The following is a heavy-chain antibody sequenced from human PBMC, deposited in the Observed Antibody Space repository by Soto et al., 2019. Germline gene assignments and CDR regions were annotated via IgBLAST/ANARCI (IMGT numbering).Heavy chain of an antibody. CDR2: ISAYSGYT. CDR1: GYTSTSYG. Sequence: QVQLVQSGAEVKKPGASVKVSCKASGYTSTSYGISWVRQAPGQGPEWMGWISAYSGYTHYAQKLQGRVTMTTDTPTSTAHMELRRLRSDDTAVYYCARLPHGYTYGQYSDYWGQGTQVTVSS. CDR3: ARLPHGYTYGQYSDY. J-gene: IGHJ4*02. V-gene: IGHV1-18*01. D-gene: IGHD5-18*01.